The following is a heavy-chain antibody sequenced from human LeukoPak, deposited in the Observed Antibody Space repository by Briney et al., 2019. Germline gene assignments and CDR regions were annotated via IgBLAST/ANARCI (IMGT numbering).Heavy chain of an antibody. CDR2: IWYDGSNK. J-gene: IGHJ4*02. CDR3: TRDFVEFDY. D-gene: IGHD6-6*01. V-gene: IGHV3-33*01. Sequence: GGSLRLSCAASGFNFFTYGMHWVRQAPGKGLEWVAVIWYDGSNKYYADSAKGRFTVSRDNAKNTLYLQMNSLRAEDTAVYYCTRDFVEFDYWGQGTLVTVSS. CDR1: GFNFFTYG.